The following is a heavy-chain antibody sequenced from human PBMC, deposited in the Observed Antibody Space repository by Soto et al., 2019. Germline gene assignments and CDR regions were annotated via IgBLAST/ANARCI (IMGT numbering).Heavy chain of an antibody. Sequence: GASVKVSCKASGYTFTDFGVSWVRQAPGQGLEWMGWISPYNDDARYPQKLQGRVTMTRNTSISTAYMELSSLRSEDTAVYYCARVFHGENKERDVTPPTIDYWGQGTLVTVSS. J-gene: IGHJ4*02. D-gene: IGHD4-4*01. CDR2: ISPYNDDA. V-gene: IGHV1-8*02. CDR3: ARVFHGENKERDVTPPTIDY. CDR1: GYTFTDFG.